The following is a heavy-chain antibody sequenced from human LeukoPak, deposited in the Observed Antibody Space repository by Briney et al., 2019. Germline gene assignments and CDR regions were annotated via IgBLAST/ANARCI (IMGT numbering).Heavy chain of an antibody. V-gene: IGHV3-7*01. CDR1: GLTFSHYW. Sequence: GGSLRLTCAASGLTFSHYWMRWLSQAPGKRLEWVAHIKRDGRAIYYVGSVKGRFTSSSAKAKNSLYLQMTSLTAEDTGVYYCATSADSPGNSWGQGTPITVSS. CDR2: IKRDGRAI. CDR3: ATSADSPGNS. J-gene: IGHJ4*02. D-gene: IGHD4-11*01.